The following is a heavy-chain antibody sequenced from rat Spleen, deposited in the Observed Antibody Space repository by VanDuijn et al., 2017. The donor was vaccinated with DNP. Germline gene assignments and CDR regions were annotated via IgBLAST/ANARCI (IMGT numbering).Heavy chain of an antibody. Sequence: EVQLQESGPGLVKPSQSLSLTCSVTAYSITTNYWGWIRKFPGNKMEWVGHISYSGSTSYNPSLKSRISITRDTSKNQFFLHLNSVTTEDTATYYCARWTTEGMGFDYWGQGVMVTVSS. V-gene: IGHV3-1*01. CDR3: ARWTTEGMGFDY. CDR2: ISYSGST. J-gene: IGHJ2*01. CDR1: AYSITTNY. D-gene: IGHD1-11*01.